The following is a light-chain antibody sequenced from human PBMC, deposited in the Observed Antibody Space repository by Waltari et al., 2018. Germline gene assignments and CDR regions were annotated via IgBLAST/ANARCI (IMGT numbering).Light chain of an antibody. Sequence: QSALTQPASVSGSPGQSITIPCSGTARDVGPSDFVSWYQQHPGKAPHLIIYEVSNRPSGISNRFSASKSGNTASLTISGLQAEDEADYYCSSYTTSSAPGVFGTGTRVTVL. V-gene: IGLV2-14*01. CDR2: EVS. CDR1: ARDVGPSDF. J-gene: IGLJ1*01. CDR3: SSYTTSSAPGV.